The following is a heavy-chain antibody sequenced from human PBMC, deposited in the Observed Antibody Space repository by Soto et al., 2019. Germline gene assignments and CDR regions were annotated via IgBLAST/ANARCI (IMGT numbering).Heavy chain of an antibody. CDR1: GYTFTSYA. D-gene: IGHD1-26*01. J-gene: IGHJ4*02. CDR3: ARAPNSYSGSYWPIDY. Sequence: ASVKVSCKASGYTFTSYAMHWVRQAPGQRLEWMGWINAGNGNTKYSQRFQGRVTITRDTSASTAYMELSSLRSEDTAVYYCARAPNSYSGSYWPIDYWGQGTLVTVSS. V-gene: IGHV1-3*01. CDR2: INAGNGNT.